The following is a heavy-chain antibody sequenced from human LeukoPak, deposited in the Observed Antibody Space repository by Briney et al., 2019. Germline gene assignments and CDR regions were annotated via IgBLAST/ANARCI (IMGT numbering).Heavy chain of an antibody. CDR2: ISGSGGST. J-gene: IGHJ4*02. D-gene: IGHD5-12*01. Sequence: GGSLRLSCAASGFTFSSYAMSWVRQAPGKGLDWVSAISGSGGSTYYADSVKGRFTISRDNSKNTLYLQMNSLRAEDTAVYYCAKEVVATIEGGPFDYWGQGTLVTVSS. CDR3: AKEVVATIEGGPFDY. V-gene: IGHV3-23*01. CDR1: GFTFSSYA.